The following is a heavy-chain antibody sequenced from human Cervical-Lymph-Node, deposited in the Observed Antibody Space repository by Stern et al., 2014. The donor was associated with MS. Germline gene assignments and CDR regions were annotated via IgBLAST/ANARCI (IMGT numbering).Heavy chain of an antibody. CDR1: GFTFSTYG. V-gene: IGHV3-30*18. Sequence: VQLVESEGGVVQPGRSLRLSCAGSGFTFSTYGMHWVRQAPGKGLEWVALISHDGSKKYYVDSVKGRFTIYRDTSKNTMYVHMNRLRDEDTAVYYCAKDRGSGWSLDYWGQGTLVIVSS. CDR2: ISHDGSKK. D-gene: IGHD6-19*01. J-gene: IGHJ4*02. CDR3: AKDRGSGWSLDY.